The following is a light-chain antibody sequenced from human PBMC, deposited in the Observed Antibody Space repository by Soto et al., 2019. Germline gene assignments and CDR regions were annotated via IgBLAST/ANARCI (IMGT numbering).Light chain of an antibody. CDR3: SSFTNSNTLYV. CDR2: EVT. J-gene: IGLJ1*01. Sequence: QSVLTQPASVSGSPGQSITISCTGSSSVIGGYNFVSWFQLHPGKAPKLMIYEVTNRPSGVSNRFSGSKSGNTASLTISGLQAEDEADYFCSSFTNSNTLYVFGTGTKVTVL. CDR1: SSVIGGYNF. V-gene: IGLV2-14*01.